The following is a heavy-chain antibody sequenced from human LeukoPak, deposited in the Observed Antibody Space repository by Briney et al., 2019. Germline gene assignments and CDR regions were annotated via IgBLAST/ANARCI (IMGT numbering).Heavy chain of an antibody. Sequence: GESLKTSCKASGYSFTTYWIGWVRQMLGKGLEWMGMFFPGDSDTRKSPSFQDQVTLSADKSLTTAYLQWRSLRASDTALYYCARGPRGGNWNEALDYWGQGTLVTVSS. CDR2: FFPGDSDT. J-gene: IGHJ4*02. CDR3: ARGPRGGNWNEALDY. D-gene: IGHD1-1*01. CDR1: GYSFTTYW. V-gene: IGHV5-51*01.